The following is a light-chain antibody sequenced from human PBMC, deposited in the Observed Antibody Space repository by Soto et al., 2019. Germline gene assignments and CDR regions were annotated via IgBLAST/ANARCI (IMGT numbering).Light chain of an antibody. CDR3: LQHNTYPVT. J-gene: IGKJ4*01. V-gene: IGKV1-17*01. Sequence: DIPMTQSPPSLSASVGDRVTITCRASQGIRNDLSWYQQKPGKAPKRLVYAASSLQSGVPSRFSGSGSGTEFILTINSLQPEDFATYYCLQHNTYPVTFGGGTRVEIK. CDR1: QGIRND. CDR2: AAS.